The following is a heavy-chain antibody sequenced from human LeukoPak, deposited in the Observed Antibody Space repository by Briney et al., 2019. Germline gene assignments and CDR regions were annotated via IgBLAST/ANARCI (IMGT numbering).Heavy chain of an antibody. J-gene: IGHJ6*03. D-gene: IGHD1-1*01. CDR1: GFTVSSRY. CDR2: IYSGGST. V-gene: IGHV3-53*01. CDR3: AKGLKTTVGPYMGYHYYMEV. Sequence: GGSLRLSCAASGFTVSSRYMSWVRQAPGKGLEWVSVIYSGGSTHYADSVKGRFTISRDNSKNTLSLQMNSLRAEDTAVYYCAKGLKTTVGPYMGYHYYMEVWGKGTTVTVSS.